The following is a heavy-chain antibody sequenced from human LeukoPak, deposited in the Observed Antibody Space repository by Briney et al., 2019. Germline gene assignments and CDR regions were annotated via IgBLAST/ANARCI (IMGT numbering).Heavy chain of an antibody. CDR2: INAGNGYR. D-gene: IGHD4-17*01. V-gene: IGHV1-3*01. CDR1: GCTFSSYD. J-gene: IGHJ3*02. Sequence: GASVKVSCKASGCTFSSYDMHWVRQAPGQRLEWMGRINAGNGYRSYSEKFQGRVTITRDTSASTAYMELSSLRSEDTAVFYCARDRDDYDDAFDIWGQGTMVTVSS. CDR3: ARDRDDYDDAFDI.